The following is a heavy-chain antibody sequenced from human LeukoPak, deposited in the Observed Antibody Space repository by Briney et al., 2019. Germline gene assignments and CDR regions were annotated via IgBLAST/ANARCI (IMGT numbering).Heavy chain of an antibody. D-gene: IGHD2-21*02. CDR2: IYYTGNT. J-gene: IGHJ5*02. CDR1: GGSISSSSYH. Sequence: PSETLSLTCTVSGGSISSSSYHWGWIRPPPGKGLEWIGSIYYTGNTYYNPSLKSRVIMFVDTSKNQFSLKLSSVTAADTAVYYCARHGVVTAIRPTNWFDPWGQGTLVTVSS. V-gene: IGHV4-39*01. CDR3: ARHGVVTAIRPTNWFDP.